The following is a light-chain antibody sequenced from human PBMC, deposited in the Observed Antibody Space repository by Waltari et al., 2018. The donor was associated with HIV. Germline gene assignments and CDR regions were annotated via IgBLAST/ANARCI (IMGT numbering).Light chain of an antibody. J-gene: IGKJ3*01. CDR1: QSVSRTY. V-gene: IGKV3-20*01. CDR3: QQYGGSPIFT. Sequence: EVLLTQSPGTLSLSPGEGATLSCRASQSVSRTYLAWYQQKPGQAPRLLIYGGSNRATVIPDRFRGSGSGTDFTLTISRLEPEDFAVYYCQQYGGSPIFTFGPGTKVEIK. CDR2: GGS.